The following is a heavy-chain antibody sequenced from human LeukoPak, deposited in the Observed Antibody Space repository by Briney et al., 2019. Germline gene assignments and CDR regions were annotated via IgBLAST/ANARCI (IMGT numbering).Heavy chain of an antibody. CDR2: ISGSGGST. J-gene: IGHJ4*02. V-gene: IGHV3-23*01. CDR3: AKDLVVGALDY. Sequence: GGSLRLSCAASGFTFSSYAMTSIRQAPGKGLEWVSSISGSGGSTYYADSVKGRFTISSDNSRNLLFLQMNSLRADDTAVYYCAKDLVVGALDYWGQGTLVTVSS. D-gene: IGHD1-26*01. CDR1: GFTFSSYA.